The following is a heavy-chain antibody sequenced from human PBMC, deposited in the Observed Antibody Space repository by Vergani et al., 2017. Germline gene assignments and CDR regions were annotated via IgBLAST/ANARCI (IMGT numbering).Heavy chain of an antibody. J-gene: IGHJ4*02. D-gene: IGHD3-16*01. CDR2: ISSSSSYI. CDR1: GVTFSSYS. CDR3: AKHFRGWGIDY. V-gene: IGHV3-21*01. Sequence: EVQLVESGGGLVKPGGSLRLSCAASGVTFSSYSMNWVRQAPGKGLEWVSSISSSSSYIYYADSVKGRFTISRDNAKNSLYLQMNSLRAEDTATYYCAKHFRGWGIDYWGQGTQVIVSS.